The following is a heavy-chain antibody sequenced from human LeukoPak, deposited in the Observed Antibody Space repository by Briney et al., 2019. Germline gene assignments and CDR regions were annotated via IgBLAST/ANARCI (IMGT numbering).Heavy chain of an antibody. CDR2: ISGSAYST. D-gene: IGHD3-22*01. V-gene: IGHV3-23*01. CDR3: ARNTSGFKLGDAFDI. CDR1: GFTFSSYA. J-gene: IGHJ3*02. Sequence: GGSLRLSCAASGFTFSSYAMTWVRQAPGKGLEWVSAISGSAYSTSYADSVKGRSTISRDNSKNTLYLQMNSLRAEDTAIYYCARNTSGFKLGDAFDIWGQGTMVTVSS.